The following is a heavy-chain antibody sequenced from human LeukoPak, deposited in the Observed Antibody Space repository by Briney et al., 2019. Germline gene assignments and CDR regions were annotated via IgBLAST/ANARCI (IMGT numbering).Heavy chain of an antibody. Sequence: PGGSLRLSCAASGFTFSSYWMSWVRQAPGKGLEWVANIKQDGSEKYYVDSVKGRFTISRDNAKNSLYLQMNSLRAEDTAVYYCAKDLHPPYSSGWYYFDYWGQGTLVTVSS. J-gene: IGHJ4*02. V-gene: IGHV3-7*01. CDR2: IKQDGSEK. D-gene: IGHD6-19*01. CDR3: AKDLHPPYSSGWYYFDY. CDR1: GFTFSSYW.